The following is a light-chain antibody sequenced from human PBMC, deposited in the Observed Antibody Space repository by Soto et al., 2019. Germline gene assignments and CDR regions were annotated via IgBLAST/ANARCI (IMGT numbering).Light chain of an antibody. J-gene: IGLJ3*02. V-gene: IGLV1-36*01. CDR2: YDD. CDR1: SSNVENNV. Sequence: QSVLTQPPSVSEAPGQRVTISCSGSSSNVENNVVNWYQQLPGQAPKLLIYYDDLLPSGVSDRFSGYKSGTSASLAISGLQSEDEADYYCAAWDDSLNGWVFGGGTKLTVL. CDR3: AAWDDSLNGWV.